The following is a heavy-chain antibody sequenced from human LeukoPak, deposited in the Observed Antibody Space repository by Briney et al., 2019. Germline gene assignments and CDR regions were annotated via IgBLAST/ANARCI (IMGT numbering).Heavy chain of an antibody. D-gene: IGHD2/OR15-2a*01. V-gene: IGHV3-48*04. CDR2: ISSSSSTI. Sequence: PGGSLRLSCAASGFTFSSYSMNWVRQAPGKGLEWVSYISSSSSTIYYADSVKGRFTISRDNAKNSPYLQVNSLRADDTAVYYCTRELLYVYGMDVWGQGTTVTVSS. J-gene: IGHJ6*02. CDR3: TRELLYVYGMDV. CDR1: GFTFSSYS.